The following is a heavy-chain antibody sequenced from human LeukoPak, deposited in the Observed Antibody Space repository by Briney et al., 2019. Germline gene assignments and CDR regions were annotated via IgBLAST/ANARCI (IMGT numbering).Heavy chain of an antibody. Sequence: GGSLRLSCAASGFTFSSYAMHWVRQAPGKGLEWVAVISYDGSNKYYADSVKGRFTISRDNSKNTLYLQMNSLRAEDTAVYYCARVQASGSYTFDYWGQGTLVTVSS. CDR1: GFTFSSYA. J-gene: IGHJ4*02. CDR3: ARVQASGSYTFDY. V-gene: IGHV3-30-3*01. D-gene: IGHD3-10*01. CDR2: ISYDGSNK.